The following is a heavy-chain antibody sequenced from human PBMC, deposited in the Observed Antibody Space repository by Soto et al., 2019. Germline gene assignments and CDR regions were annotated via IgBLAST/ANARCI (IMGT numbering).Heavy chain of an antibody. V-gene: IGHV4-59*08. CDR2: VYYTGRT. D-gene: IGHD5-12*01. CDR3: ARNGREGYNYVGY. J-gene: IGHJ4*02. CDR1: GDSISSDY. Sequence: QVQLQESGPGLVKPSETLSLTCTVSGDSISSDYWSWIRQPPGKGLEWIGYVYYTGRTTYNPSLESRVTISVDTFKAHFSLRLRSVTAADTAVYCCARNGREGYNYVGYWGQGTRVTVSS.